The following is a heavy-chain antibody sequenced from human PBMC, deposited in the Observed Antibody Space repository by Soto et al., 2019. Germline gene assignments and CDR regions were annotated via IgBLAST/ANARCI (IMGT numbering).Heavy chain of an antibody. CDR3: ARDPDSFDY. V-gene: IGHV3-7*03. CDR1: GFTFSNYW. CDR2: INLDGSEK. Sequence: EVQVLESGGNLVQPGGSLRLSCAASGFTFSNYWMSWVRQAPGKGLEWVANINLDGSEKYYVDSVKGRFSISRDNAKNSLSLQMNSLRAEDTAVYYCARDPDSFDYWGQGTLVNVSS. J-gene: IGHJ4*02.